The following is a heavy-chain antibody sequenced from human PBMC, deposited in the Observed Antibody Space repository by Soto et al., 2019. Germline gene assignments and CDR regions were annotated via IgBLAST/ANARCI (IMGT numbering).Heavy chain of an antibody. CDR2: ISAYNGNT. CDR3: ARRIIGSSSVHWFDP. CDR1: GYTFTSYG. D-gene: IGHD6-6*01. Sequence: VASVKVSCKASGYTFTSYGISWVRQAPGQGLEWMGWISAYNGNTNYAQKLQGRVTMTTDASTSTVYMELRSLRSDDTAVYYCARRIIGSSSVHWFDPWGQGTLVTVSS. V-gene: IGHV1-18*01. J-gene: IGHJ5*02.